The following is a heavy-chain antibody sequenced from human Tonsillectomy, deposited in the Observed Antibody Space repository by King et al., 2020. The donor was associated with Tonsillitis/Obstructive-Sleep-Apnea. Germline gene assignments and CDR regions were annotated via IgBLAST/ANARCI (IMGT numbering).Heavy chain of an antibody. CDR2: IKQDGSVK. D-gene: IGHD2-2*01. J-gene: IGHJ3*02. CDR3: AGDDGNCNTTRCYDAFDI. CDR1: GFTFSNYW. Sequence: VQLVESGGGLVQPGGSLRLSCAASGFTFSNYWMTWVRQAPGKGLEWVANIKQDGSVKHYVDSAEGRFTISRDNAKNSLHLQMNSLRAEDTAVYYCAGDDGNCNTTRCYDAFDIWGQGTKVTVST. V-gene: IGHV3-7*04.